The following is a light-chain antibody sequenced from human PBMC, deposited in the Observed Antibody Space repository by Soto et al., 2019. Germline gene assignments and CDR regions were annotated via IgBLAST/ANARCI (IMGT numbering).Light chain of an antibody. J-gene: IGLJ1*01. CDR1: SRDVGGYLN. V-gene: IGLV2-8*01. CDR3: SSYDGINNSLV. Sequence: QSALTQPPSASGSPGQSVIISCTGTSRDVGGYLNVSWYQQHPGKAPKLMLYEVTKRPSGVPDRFSGSKSGNTASLTVSGLQAEDEADYYCSSYDGINNSLVFGTGTKVTVL. CDR2: EVT.